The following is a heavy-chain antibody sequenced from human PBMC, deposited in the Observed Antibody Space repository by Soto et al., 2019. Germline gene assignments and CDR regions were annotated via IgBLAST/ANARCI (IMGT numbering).Heavy chain of an antibody. CDR2: MYHSGIT. V-gene: IGHV4-4*02. CDR3: ASVLSSGWSRFDY. J-gene: IGHJ4*02. CDR1: GGSISSDYW. Sequence: SETLSRTCAVSGGSISSDYWWTWVRQPPWKGLEWIAEMYHSGITNYNPSLKSRVTISVDKSKNQISLKLSSVTAADTAVYYCASVLSSGWSRFDYWGKGTLLTVSS. D-gene: IGHD6-19*01.